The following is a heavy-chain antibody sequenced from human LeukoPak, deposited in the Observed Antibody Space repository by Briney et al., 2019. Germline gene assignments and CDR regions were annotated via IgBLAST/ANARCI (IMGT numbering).Heavy chain of an antibody. CDR3: ARGRDYGSGSYYPSYYYGMDV. CDR1: GGTFSSYA. CDR2: IIPIFGTA. V-gene: IGHV1-69*13. Sequence: GASVKVSCKASGGTFSSYAISWVRQAPGQGLEWMGGIIPIFGTANYAQKFQGRVTITADESTSTAYMELSSLRSGDTAVYYCARGRDYGSGSYYPSYYYGMDVWGKGTTVTVSS. J-gene: IGHJ6*04. D-gene: IGHD3-10*01.